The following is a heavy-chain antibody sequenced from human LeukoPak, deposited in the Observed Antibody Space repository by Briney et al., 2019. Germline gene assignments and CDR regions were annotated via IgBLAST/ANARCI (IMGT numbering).Heavy chain of an antibody. Sequence: ASVKVSCKASDYTFTSYGISWVRQAPGQGLEWMGWISAYTANTNYAQKVQGRVTMTTDTSTSTAYMELRSLRSDDTAVYYCARGQSRDFGHPFGFDYWGQGTLVTVSS. CDR3: ARGQSRDFGHPFGFDY. D-gene: IGHD4-17*01. CDR1: DYTFTSYG. J-gene: IGHJ4*02. V-gene: IGHV1-18*01. CDR2: ISAYTANT.